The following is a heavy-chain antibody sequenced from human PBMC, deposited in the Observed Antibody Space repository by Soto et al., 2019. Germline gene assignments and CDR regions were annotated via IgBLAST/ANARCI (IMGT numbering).Heavy chain of an antibody. CDR3: ATQEVGGSYVYTFDP. D-gene: IGHD1-26*01. Sequence: QLQLQESGPGLVKPSETLSLTCTVSGGSISSSNYYWGWIRQPPGKGLEWIGSIYYSGSTYYNPSLPSRVTLSVDTSKNQFSLKLSSVTAADTAVYYCATQEVGGSYVYTFDPWGQGTLVTVSS. CDR2: IYYSGST. V-gene: IGHV4-39*01. CDR1: GGSISSSNYY. J-gene: IGHJ5*02.